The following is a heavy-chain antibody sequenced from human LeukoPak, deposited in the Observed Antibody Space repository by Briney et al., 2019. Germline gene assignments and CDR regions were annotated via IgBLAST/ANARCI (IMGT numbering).Heavy chain of an antibody. V-gene: IGHV4-59*08. J-gene: IGHJ3*02. CDR2: IYYSGST. D-gene: IGHD2-15*01. CDR1: GGSISSYY. Sequence: SETLSLTCTVSGGSISSYYWSWIRQPPWKGLEWIGYIYYSGSTNYNPSLKSRVTISVDTSKNQFSLKLSSVTAADTAVYYCASPYCSGGSCYDAFDIWGQGTMVTVSS. CDR3: ASPYCSGGSCYDAFDI.